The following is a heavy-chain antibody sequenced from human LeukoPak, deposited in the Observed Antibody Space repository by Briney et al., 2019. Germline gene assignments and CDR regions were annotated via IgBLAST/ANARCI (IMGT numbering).Heavy chain of an antibody. CDR3: ARDPISYYDSSGTWFDY. CDR1: GGAISRYY. D-gene: IGHD3-22*01. Sequence: SETLSLTCTVSGGAISRYYWSWIRQHPGKGLEWIGYIYHSGSTYYNPSLKSRVTISVDTSKNQFSLKLSSVTAADTAVYYCARDPISYYDSSGTWFDYWGQGTLVTVSS. J-gene: IGHJ4*02. CDR2: IYHSGST. V-gene: IGHV4-59*06.